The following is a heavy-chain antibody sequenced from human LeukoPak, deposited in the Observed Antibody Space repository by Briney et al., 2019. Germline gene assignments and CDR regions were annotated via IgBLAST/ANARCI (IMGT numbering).Heavy chain of an antibody. D-gene: IGHD3-10*01. CDR3: ARGQARVRGVIIMFDY. CDR1: GFTFSTFA. V-gene: IGHV3-30-3*01. Sequence: GGSLRLSCAASGFTFSTFAMHWVRQAPGKGLEWVAIISYDETDKYYADSVKGRFTISRDNSKNTLYLQMNSLRGEDTAVYYCARGQARVRGVIIMFDYWGQGTLVTVSS. J-gene: IGHJ4*02. CDR2: ISYDETDK.